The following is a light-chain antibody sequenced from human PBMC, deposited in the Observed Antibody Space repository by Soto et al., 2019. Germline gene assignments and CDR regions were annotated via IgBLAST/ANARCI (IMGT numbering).Light chain of an antibody. J-gene: IGKJ4*01. Sequence: DIKVTQSPSSLSASVGARVTITCQASQHISQYLNWYQQKPGKAPELLIYDATNLQIGVPSRFSGSGSGTHFPLTISSLQPEDNATYYCQYYGDLLTFGGGTKVQIK. CDR3: QYYGDLLT. CDR1: QHISQY. V-gene: IGKV1-33*01. CDR2: DAT.